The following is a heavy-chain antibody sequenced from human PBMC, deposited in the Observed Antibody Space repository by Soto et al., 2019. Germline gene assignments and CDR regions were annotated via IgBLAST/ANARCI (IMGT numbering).Heavy chain of an antibody. V-gene: IGHV4-59*08. CDR2: IYYSGTT. J-gene: IGHJ6*02. D-gene: IGHD3-16*01. CDR1: GGSINSYY. CDR3: ATLAPYYYYGMNI. Sequence: SETLSLTCTVSGGSINSYYWTWIRQPPEKGLEWIGYIYYSGTTNYNPSLKSRATISLDTSKNQFSLKLTSVTAADTAMYYCATLAPYYYYGMNIWGQGTTVTVSS.